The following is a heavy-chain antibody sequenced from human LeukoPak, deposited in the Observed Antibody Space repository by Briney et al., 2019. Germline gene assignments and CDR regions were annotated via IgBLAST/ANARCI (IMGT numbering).Heavy chain of an antibody. V-gene: IGHV4-34*01. Sequence: SETLSLTCAVYGGSFSGYYWSWIRQPPGKGLEWIGEINHSGSTNYNPSLKSRVTISVDTSKNQFSLKLSSVTAADTAVYYCARLLCGSGYDAFDIWGQGTMVTVSS. CDR3: ARLLCGSGYDAFDI. J-gene: IGHJ3*02. CDR1: GGSFSGYY. D-gene: IGHD3-10*01. CDR2: INHSGST.